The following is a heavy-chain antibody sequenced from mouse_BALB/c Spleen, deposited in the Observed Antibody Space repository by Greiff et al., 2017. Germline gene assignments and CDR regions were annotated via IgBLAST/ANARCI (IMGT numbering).Heavy chain of an antibody. D-gene: IGHD1-1*01. Sequence: QVQLQQSGAELVKPGASVKLSCKASGYTFTSYYMYWVKQRPGQGLEWIGEINPSNGGTNFNEKFKSKATLTVDKSSSTAYMQLSSLTSEDSAVYYCTRSHYGSSYLFAYWGQGTLVTVSA. CDR3: TRSHYGSSYLFAY. V-gene: IGHV1S81*02. J-gene: IGHJ3*01. CDR1: GYTFTSYY. CDR2: INPSNGGT.